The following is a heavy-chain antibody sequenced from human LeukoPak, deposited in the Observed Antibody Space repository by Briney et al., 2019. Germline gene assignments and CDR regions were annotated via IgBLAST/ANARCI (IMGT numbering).Heavy chain of an antibody. CDR2: IIPIFGTA. Sequence: SVKVSCKASGGTFSSYAISWVRQAPGQGLEWMGGIIPIFGTANYAQKFQGRVTITADESTSTAYMELSSLRSEDTAVHYCARDVLRFLEWPSYYYYYMDVWGKGTTVTVSS. J-gene: IGHJ6*03. D-gene: IGHD3-3*01. CDR3: ARDVLRFLEWPSYYYYYMDV. CDR1: GGTFSSYA. V-gene: IGHV1-69*13.